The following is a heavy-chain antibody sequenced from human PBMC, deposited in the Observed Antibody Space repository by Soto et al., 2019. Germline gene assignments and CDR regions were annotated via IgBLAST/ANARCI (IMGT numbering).Heavy chain of an antibody. Sequence: ASVKVSCKASGYTFTSYAMHWVRQAPGQGLEWMGWINPNSGGTNYAQKFQGWVTMTRDTSISTAYMELSRLRSDGTAVYYCARGRRVKWNYAWFDPWGQGTLVTVSS. D-gene: IGHD1-7*01. CDR3: ARGRRVKWNYAWFDP. J-gene: IGHJ5*02. CDR1: GYTFTSYA. CDR2: INPNSGGT. V-gene: IGHV1-2*04.